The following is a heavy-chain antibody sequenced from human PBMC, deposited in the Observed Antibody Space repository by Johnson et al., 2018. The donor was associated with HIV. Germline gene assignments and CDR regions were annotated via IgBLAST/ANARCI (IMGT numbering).Heavy chain of an antibody. CDR3: AKSERAAAVPDAFGI. V-gene: IGHV3-30-3*02. Sequence: QVQLVESGGGVVQPGRSLRLSCAASGFTFSSYPMHWVRQAPGKGLEWVAVISYDGGSKYYADSVKGRFTISRDNSKNTLYLQMNSLRAEDTALYYCAKSERAAAVPDAFGILGQGTMVTVSS. CDR1: GFTFSSYP. CDR2: ISYDGGSK. D-gene: IGHD6-13*01. J-gene: IGHJ3*02.